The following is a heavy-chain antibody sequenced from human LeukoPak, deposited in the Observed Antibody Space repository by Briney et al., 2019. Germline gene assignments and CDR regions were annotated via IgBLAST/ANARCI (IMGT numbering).Heavy chain of an antibody. CDR1: GGSISSGDYY. Sequence: SETLSLTCTVSGGSISSGDYYWSWIRQPPGKGLEWIGYIYYSGSTYYNPSIKSRVTISVDTSKNQFSLKLSSVTAADTAVYYCARDLGYCSGGSCYSGPNWFDPWGQGTLVTVSS. J-gene: IGHJ5*02. CDR3: ARDLGYCSGGSCYSGPNWFDP. V-gene: IGHV4-30-4*01. D-gene: IGHD2-15*01. CDR2: IYYSGST.